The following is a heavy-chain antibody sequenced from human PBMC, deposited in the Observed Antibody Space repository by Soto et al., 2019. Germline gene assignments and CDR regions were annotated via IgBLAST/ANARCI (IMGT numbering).Heavy chain of an antibody. Sequence: GGSLRLSCAASGFTFSSYAMSWVRQAPGKGLKWVSAISGSGGSTYYADSVKGRFTISRDNSKNTLYLQMNSLRAEDTAVYYCANSIVATISYFDYWGQGTLVTVSS. J-gene: IGHJ4*02. CDR1: GFTFSSYA. CDR2: ISGSGGST. D-gene: IGHD5-12*01. V-gene: IGHV3-23*01. CDR3: ANSIVATISYFDY.